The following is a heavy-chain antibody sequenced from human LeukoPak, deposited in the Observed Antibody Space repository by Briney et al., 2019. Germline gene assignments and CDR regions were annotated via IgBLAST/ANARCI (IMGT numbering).Heavy chain of an antibody. Sequence: GGSLRLSCAASGFTFSSYAMHWVRQAPGKGREGVAVISYDGSNKYYADSVKGRFTISRDNSKNTLYLQMNSLRAEDTAVYYCAREGGIAARPQSGAFDIWGQGTMVTVSS. J-gene: IGHJ3*02. D-gene: IGHD6-6*01. CDR1: GFTFSSYA. CDR3: AREGGIAARPQSGAFDI. CDR2: ISYDGSNK. V-gene: IGHV3-30*14.